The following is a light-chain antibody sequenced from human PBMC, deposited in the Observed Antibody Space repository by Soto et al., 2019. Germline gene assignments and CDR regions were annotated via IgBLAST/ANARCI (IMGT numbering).Light chain of an antibody. V-gene: IGLV1-40*01. CDR2: GNT. Sequence: QAVVTQPPSVSGAPGQRVTISCTGSSSNIGAGYDVHWYHQLPGTAPKLLIYGNTNRPPGVPDRFSGANSGTSASLAITGLQAEDEGDQHCQSSDSSLRGVVFGGGTKLTVL. J-gene: IGLJ2*01. CDR3: QSSDSSLRGVV. CDR1: SSNIGAGYD.